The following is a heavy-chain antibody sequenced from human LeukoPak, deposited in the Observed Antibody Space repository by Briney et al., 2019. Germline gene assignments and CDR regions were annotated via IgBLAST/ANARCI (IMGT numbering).Heavy chain of an antibody. V-gene: IGHV1-2*02. CDR1: GYTFTGYY. D-gene: IGHD2-21*02. J-gene: IGHJ4*02. CDR3: ARSGSAYCGGDCQSTFDY. CDR2: INPNSGGT. Sequence: ASVKVSRKASGYTFTGYYMHWVRQAPGQGLEWMGWINPNSGGTNYAQKFQGRVTMTRDTSISTAYMELSRLRSDDTAVYYCARSGSAYCGGDCQSTFDYWGQGTLVTVSS.